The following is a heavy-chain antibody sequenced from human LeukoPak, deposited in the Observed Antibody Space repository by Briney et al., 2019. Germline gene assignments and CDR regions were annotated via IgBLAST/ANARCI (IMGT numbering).Heavy chain of an antibody. CDR3: ATDWTLRGVPTFFDP. CDR2: ESGSSDTT. V-gene: IGHV3-23*01. CDR1: GFTLMNYV. D-gene: IGHD3-10*01. Sequence: GTSLRLSCEASGFTLMNYVMTWVRQAPGKGPEWVASESGSSDTTYYSDSVRGRFAISRDNSKNTLFLQMNSLRVEDTAVYYCATDWTLRGVPTFFDPWGQGTLVSVSS. J-gene: IGHJ5*02.